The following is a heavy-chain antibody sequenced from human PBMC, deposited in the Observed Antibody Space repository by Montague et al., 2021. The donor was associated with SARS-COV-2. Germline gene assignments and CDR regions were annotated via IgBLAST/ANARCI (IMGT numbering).Heavy chain of an antibody. J-gene: IGHJ3*02. CDR2: VNQSGTT. CDR3: ARGRRPVVVPVAGPAGRAFDI. Sequence: SETLSLTCAISGESFSNYYWSWIRQPPGKGLEWIGEVNQSGTTIYNPSVKSRVTISEDTSKNQFYLRLNSVTAADTAVYYCARGRRPVVVPVAGPAGRAFDIWGQGTMVTVSS. CDR1: GESFSNYY. D-gene: IGHD2-2*01. V-gene: IGHV4-34*01.